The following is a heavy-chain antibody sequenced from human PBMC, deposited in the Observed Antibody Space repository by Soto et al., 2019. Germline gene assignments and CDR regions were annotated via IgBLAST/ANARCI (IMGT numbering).Heavy chain of an antibody. CDR2: ISDTGRT. CDR1: GGSLNDHR. CDR3: ARVAYSSGHFDY. J-gene: IGHJ4*02. Sequence: PSGTLSLTCTVSGGSLNDHRWACIRQPPGQGLELVAYISDTGRTDYNPFLKSRLSISVDTSRNQFSLEVRSLTSADTAIYYCARVAYSSGHFDYWGLGTLVTVS. V-gene: IGHV4-59*11. D-gene: IGHD6-19*01.